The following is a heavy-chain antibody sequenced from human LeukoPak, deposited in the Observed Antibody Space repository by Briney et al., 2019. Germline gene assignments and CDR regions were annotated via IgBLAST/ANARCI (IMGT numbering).Heavy chain of an antibody. CDR3: ARALTSGSYFLGYFDY. Sequence: APVKVSCKASGYTFTSYGISWVRQAPGQGLERMGWISPYNGNTNYAQKLQGRVTMTTDTSTRTAYMELRSLRSDDTAVYYCARALTSGSYFLGYFDYWGQGTLVTVSS. J-gene: IGHJ4*02. V-gene: IGHV1-18*04. D-gene: IGHD1-26*01. CDR2: ISPYNGNT. CDR1: GYTFTSYG.